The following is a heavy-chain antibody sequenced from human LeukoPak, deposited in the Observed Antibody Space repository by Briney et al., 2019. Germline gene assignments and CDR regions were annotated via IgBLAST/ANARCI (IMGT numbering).Heavy chain of an antibody. CDR3: TREHDGSYSFDY. Sequence: PGGSLRLSCTASGFTFGGYAMSWFRQAPGKGLEWVGFIRSKAYGGTTEYAASVKGRFTISRDDSKSTAYLQMNSLKTEDTAVYYCTREHDGSYSFDYWGQGTLVTVSS. D-gene: IGHD1-26*01. CDR2: IRSKAYGGTT. V-gene: IGHV3-49*03. J-gene: IGHJ4*02. CDR1: GFTFGGYA.